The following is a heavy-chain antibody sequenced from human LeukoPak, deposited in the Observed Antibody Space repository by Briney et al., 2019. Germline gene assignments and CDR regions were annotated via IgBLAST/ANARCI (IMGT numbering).Heavy chain of an antibody. J-gene: IGHJ6*03. Sequence: GESLKISCKGSGYSFTSYWIGWVRQMPGKGLEWMGIIYPGDSDTRYSPSFQGQVTISADKSISTAYLQWSSLEASDTAMYYCARRKGSSSDYYYYYMDVWGKGTTVTVSS. V-gene: IGHV5-51*01. CDR2: IYPGDSDT. CDR3: ARRKGSSSDYYYYYMDV. CDR1: GYSFTSYW. D-gene: IGHD6-6*01.